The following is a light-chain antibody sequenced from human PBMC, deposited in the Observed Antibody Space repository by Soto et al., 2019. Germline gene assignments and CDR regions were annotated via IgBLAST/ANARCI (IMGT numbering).Light chain of an antibody. CDR3: QQLNSYRLT. J-gene: IGKJ4*01. Sequence: DIQLTQSQSFLSASVGDRVTITCRAIQGFSSYFSWYQQKPGKAPNLLIYAVSTLQSGVPSRFSGSASGTEFNLTISSLQPEDFATYYCQQLNSYRLTFGGGTKVEIK. CDR2: AVS. CDR1: QGFSSY. V-gene: IGKV1-9*01.